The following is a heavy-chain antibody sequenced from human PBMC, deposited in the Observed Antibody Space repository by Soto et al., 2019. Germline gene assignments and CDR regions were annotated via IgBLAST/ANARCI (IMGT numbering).Heavy chain of an antibody. Sequence: ASVKVSCKASGYTFTSYGISWVRQAPGQGLEWMGWISAYNGNTNYAQKLQGRVTMTTDTSTSTAYMELRSLRSDDTAVYYCARDPHGDYGDPHLFDYWGQGTLVTVSS. CDR3: ARDPHGDYGDPHLFDY. D-gene: IGHD4-17*01. CDR1: GYTFTSYG. J-gene: IGHJ4*02. V-gene: IGHV1-18*01. CDR2: ISAYNGNT.